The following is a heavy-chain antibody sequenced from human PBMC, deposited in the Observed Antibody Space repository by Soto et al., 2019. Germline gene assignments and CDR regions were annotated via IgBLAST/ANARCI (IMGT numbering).Heavy chain of an antibody. D-gene: IGHD6-6*01. CDR3: TRGLSSPSATGI. CDR2: MFYSGNT. V-gene: IGHV4-39*01. Sequence: PSETLSLTCAVSGDSISSSSYYWAWIRQPPGKGLEWIGSMFYSGNTYYNPSLESRVTISVDTSKNQFSLRLTSVTAADTAVYYCTRGLSSPSATGIWGQGTLVTVSS. CDR1: GDSISSSSYY. J-gene: IGHJ4*02.